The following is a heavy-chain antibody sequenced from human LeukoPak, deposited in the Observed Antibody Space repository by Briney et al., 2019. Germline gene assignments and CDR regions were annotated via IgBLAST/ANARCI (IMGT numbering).Heavy chain of an antibody. Sequence: GGSLRLSCAASGFTFSNYGMHWVRQAPGKGLEWVAVILHDESNKYYADPVKGRFTISRDKSKNTLYLQMNSLRAEDTAVYYCAKEGGNAYRYVGDGLDVWGQGTTVTVSS. D-gene: IGHD5-24*01. CDR3: AKEGGNAYRYVGDGLDV. CDR2: ILHDESNK. J-gene: IGHJ6*02. V-gene: IGHV3-30*18. CDR1: GFTFSNYG.